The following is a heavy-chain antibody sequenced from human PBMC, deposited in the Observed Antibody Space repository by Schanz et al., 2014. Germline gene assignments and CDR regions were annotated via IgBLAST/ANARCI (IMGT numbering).Heavy chain of an antibody. Sequence: EGQLVESGGGLVQPGGSLRLSCVVSGFNFRNYWMSWVRQAPGKGLEWVASIKQEGDEKNYVDSVKGRFTISRDNTKNFLHLEMNNLRAEDTAVYYCARGVRIDYWGQGTLXTVSA. V-gene: IGHV3-7*01. CDR3: ARGVRIDY. CDR2: IKQEGDEK. J-gene: IGHJ4*02. CDR1: GFNFRNYW. D-gene: IGHD3-3*01.